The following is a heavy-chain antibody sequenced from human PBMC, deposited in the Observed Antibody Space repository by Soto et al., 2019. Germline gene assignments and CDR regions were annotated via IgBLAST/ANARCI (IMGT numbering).Heavy chain of an antibody. CDR2: IYPGDHET. J-gene: IGHJ4*02. V-gene: IGHV5-51*01. Sequence: GESLKISCRCSGYTFSNFWIAWVRHLPGKGLEWMGIIYPGDHETRYSPSFHGKVTISADKSINTAYLQWSSLEASDSAFYYCARSPRSSPYFDYWGQGALVTVSS. CDR1: GYTFSNFW. D-gene: IGHD6-13*01. CDR3: ARSPRSSPYFDY.